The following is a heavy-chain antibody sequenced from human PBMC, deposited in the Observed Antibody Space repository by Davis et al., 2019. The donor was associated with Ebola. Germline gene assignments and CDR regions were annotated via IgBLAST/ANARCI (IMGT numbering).Heavy chain of an antibody. D-gene: IGHD3-22*01. CDR3: AKLQYDSSRGWFDP. V-gene: IGHV3-23*01. CDR2: LSGGSGAI. Sequence: PGGSLRLSCVASGFTFYSYAMSWVRQAPGKGLEWVSSLSGGSGAIYYADSVKGRFTISRDNSKSTLYLQMNTLRVEDTAVYYCAKLQYDSSRGWFDPWGQGTLVTVSS. J-gene: IGHJ5*02. CDR1: GFTFYSYA.